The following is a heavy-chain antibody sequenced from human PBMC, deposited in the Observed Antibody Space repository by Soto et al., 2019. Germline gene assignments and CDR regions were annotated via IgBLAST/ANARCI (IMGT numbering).Heavy chain of an antibody. J-gene: IGHJ4*02. V-gene: IGHV4-34*01. CDR1: GGSISSGNY. Sequence: SETLSLTCAVSGGSISSGNYWSWIRQPPGKGLEWIGEINHSGSTNYNPSLKSRVTISVDTSKNQFSLKLSSVTAADTAVYYCAGRYQLLPLDYWGQGTLVTVSS. D-gene: IGHD2-2*01. CDR3: AGRYQLLPLDY. CDR2: INHSGST.